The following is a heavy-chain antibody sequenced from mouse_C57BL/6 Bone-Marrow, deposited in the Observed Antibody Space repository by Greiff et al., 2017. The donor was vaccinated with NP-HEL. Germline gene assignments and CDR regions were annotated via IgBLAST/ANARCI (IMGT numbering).Heavy chain of an antibody. D-gene: IGHD1-1*01. CDR1: GFTFSDFY. J-gene: IGHJ4*01. CDR3: ARDAYYGSSPQYYAMDY. Sequence: EVKVVESGGGLVQSGRSLRLSCATSGFTFSDFYMEWVRQAPGKGLGWIAASRNKANDYTTEYSASVKGRFIVSRHTSQSILYLQMNALRAEDTAIYYCARDAYYGSSPQYYAMDYWGQGTSVTVSS. CDR2: SRNKANDYTT. V-gene: IGHV7-1*01.